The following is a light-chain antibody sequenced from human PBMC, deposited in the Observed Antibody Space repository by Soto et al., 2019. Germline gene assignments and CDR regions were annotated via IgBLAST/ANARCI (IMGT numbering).Light chain of an antibody. CDR2: DVS. V-gene: IGLV2-18*02. Sequence: QSALTQPPSVSGSPGQSVAISCTGTSSDVGSYNRVSWYQQPPGTAPKLMIYDVSDRPSGVPDRFSGSKSGNTASLTISGLQAEXEADYYCSSYTTTSTYVFGTGTKVTVL. CDR3: SSYTTTSTYV. J-gene: IGLJ1*01. CDR1: SSDVGSYNR.